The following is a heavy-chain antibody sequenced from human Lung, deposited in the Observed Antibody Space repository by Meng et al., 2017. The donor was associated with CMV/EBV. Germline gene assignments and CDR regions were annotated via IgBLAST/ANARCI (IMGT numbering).Heavy chain of an antibody. Sequence: ASXXVSXKASGYTYTGYYIHWVRQAPGQGLEWMGSINPNSGGTKYAQKFQGRVPLTRDTSISTVYMELSRLKTDDTAVYYCARRQWDLRNALDIWGQGTEVTVSS. D-gene: IGHD1-26*01. CDR1: GYTYTGYY. J-gene: IGHJ3*02. CDR2: INPNSGGT. CDR3: ARRQWDLRNALDI. V-gene: IGHV1-2*02.